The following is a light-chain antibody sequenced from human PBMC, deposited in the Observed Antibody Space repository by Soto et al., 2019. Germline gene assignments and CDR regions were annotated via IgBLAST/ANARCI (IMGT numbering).Light chain of an antibody. J-gene: IGKJ5*01. CDR1: QRIGTY. Sequence: DIQMTQSPSSLSASVGDRVTITCRASQRIGTYVNWYQQKPGKVPKVVIYSASNLQRGVPSRFSGSGSGTDFTLTISSLQPEDCATYYCQQSYDSPLTFGQGTRLEIK. CDR2: SAS. CDR3: QQSYDSPLT. V-gene: IGKV1-39*01.